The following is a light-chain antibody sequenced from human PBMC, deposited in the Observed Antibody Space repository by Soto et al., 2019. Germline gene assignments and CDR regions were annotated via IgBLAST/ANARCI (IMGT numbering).Light chain of an antibody. J-gene: IGLJ1*01. V-gene: IGLV2-11*01. Sequence: QSALTQPRSVSGSPGQSVTISCTGTSSDVGGSNYVSGYQQHPGRAPKLTIYDVSKRPSGVPDRFSGSRFGNMASLTIAGLKGEDEADSYCCSDAGNFTYTFGTGSKLTVL. CDR2: DVS. CDR1: SSDVGGSNY. CDR3: CSDAGNFTYT.